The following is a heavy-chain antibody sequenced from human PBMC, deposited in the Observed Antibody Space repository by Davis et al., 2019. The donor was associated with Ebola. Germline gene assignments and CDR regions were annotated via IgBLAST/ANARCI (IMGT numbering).Heavy chain of an antibody. CDR3: ARGPDPYGDHYYYYYYGMDV. D-gene: IGHD4-17*01. Sequence: SVKVSCKASGGTFSSYAISWVRQAPGQGLEWMGGIIPIFGTANYAQKFQGRVTITADESTSTAYMELSSLRSEDTAVYYCARGPDPYGDHYYYYYYGMDVWGQGTTVTVSS. CDR1: GGTFSSYA. V-gene: IGHV1-69*13. CDR2: IIPIFGTA. J-gene: IGHJ6*02.